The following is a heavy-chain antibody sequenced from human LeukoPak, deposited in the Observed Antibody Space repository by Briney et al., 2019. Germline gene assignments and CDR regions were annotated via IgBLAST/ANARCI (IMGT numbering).Heavy chain of an antibody. CDR2: IYYSGST. J-gene: IGHJ6*02. D-gene: IGHD3-22*01. V-gene: IGHV4-39*02. CDR1: GGSISSSSYC. Sequence: SATLSLTCTVSGGSISSSSYCWGWLRQPPGKGLEWIVSIYYSGSTYSYPSLKGPVTISVDTSKNQFSLKLSSVTAADTAVYYCARDRRLLSYYDSSGYYDPPDYYYYGMDVWGQGTTVTVSS. CDR3: ARDRRLLSYYDSSGYYDPPDYYYYGMDV.